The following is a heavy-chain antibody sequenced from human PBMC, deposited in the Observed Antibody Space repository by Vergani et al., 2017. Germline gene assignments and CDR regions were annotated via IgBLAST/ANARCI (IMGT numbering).Heavy chain of an antibody. J-gene: IGHJ6*02. CDR1: GGTFSSYA. V-gene: IGHV1-69*12. Sequence: QVQLVQSGAEVKKPGSSVKVSCKASGGTFSSYAISWVRQAPGQGLEWMGGIIPIFGTANYAQKFQGRVTITADESTSTAYMELSSLRSEDTAVYYCARDHYGXGSYYNYYYYGMDVWGQGTTVTVSS. CDR2: IIPIFGTA. CDR3: ARDHYGXGSYYNYYYYGMDV. D-gene: IGHD3-10*01.